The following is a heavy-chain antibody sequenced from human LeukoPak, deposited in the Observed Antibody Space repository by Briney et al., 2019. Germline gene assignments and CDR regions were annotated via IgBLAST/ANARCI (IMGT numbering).Heavy chain of an antibody. D-gene: IGHD1-20*01. CDR2: ISYDGSNK. Sequence: PGGSLRLSCAASGFTFSSYAMHWVRQAPGKGLEWVAVISYDGSNKYYADSVKGRFTISRDNSKNTLSLQMNSLRAEDTAVYYCAKDSTTSITGTTLYAFDIWGQGTMVTVSS. CDR3: AKDSTTSITGTTLYAFDI. V-gene: IGHV3-30-3*01. CDR1: GFTFSSYA. J-gene: IGHJ3*02.